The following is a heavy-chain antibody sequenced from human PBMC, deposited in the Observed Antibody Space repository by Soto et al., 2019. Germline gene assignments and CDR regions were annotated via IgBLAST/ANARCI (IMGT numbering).Heavy chain of an antibody. D-gene: IGHD2-2*01. J-gene: IGHJ5*02. CDR1: GFTFSSYS. CDR3: ANPDLGYCSSTSCLGWFDP. CDR2: ISGSGGST. Sequence: GGTLRLSCAASGFTFSSYSMSWVRQAPGKGLEWVSAISGSGGSTYYADSVKGRFTISRDNSKNTLYLQMNSLRAEDTAVYYCANPDLGYCSSTSCLGWFDPWGQGTLVTVSS. V-gene: IGHV3-23*01.